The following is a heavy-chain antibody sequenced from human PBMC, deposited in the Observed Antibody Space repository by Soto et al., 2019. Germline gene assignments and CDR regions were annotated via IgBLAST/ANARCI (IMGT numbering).Heavy chain of an antibody. V-gene: IGHV3-74*01. Sequence: EVQLVESGGGLVQPGGSLRLSCAASGFTFSSYWMHWVRQAPGKGLVWVSRINSDGSSTSYADSVKGRFTISRDNAKNTMYLKMNSLRAEDTAVYYWAILSSFGMDAFDIWGQGTMVTVSS. CDR3: AILSSFGMDAFDI. D-gene: IGHD3-16*01. CDR2: INSDGSST. J-gene: IGHJ3*02. CDR1: GFTFSSYW.